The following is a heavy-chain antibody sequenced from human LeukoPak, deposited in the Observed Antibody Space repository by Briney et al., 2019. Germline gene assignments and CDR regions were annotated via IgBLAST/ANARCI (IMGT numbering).Heavy chain of an antibody. J-gene: IGHJ5*02. CDR1: GYTFTSYD. CDR3: ARGRIAVAIITGFDP. D-gene: IGHD6-19*01. V-gene: IGHV1-8*01. Sequence: ASVKVSCKASGYTFTSYDINWVRQATGQGLEWMGWMNPNSGNTGYAQKFQGRVTMTRNTSISTAYMELSGLRSEDTAVYYCARGRIAVAIITGFDPWGQGTLVTVSS. CDR2: MNPNSGNT.